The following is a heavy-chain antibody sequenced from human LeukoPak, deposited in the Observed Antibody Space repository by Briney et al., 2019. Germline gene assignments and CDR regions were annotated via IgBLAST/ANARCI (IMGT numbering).Heavy chain of an antibody. CDR2: ISYDGSNK. D-gene: IGHD3-10*01. J-gene: IGHJ4*02. CDR1: GFTFDDYA. Sequence: GGSLRLSCGASGFTFDDYAMHWVRQAPGKGLEWVAVISYDGSNKYYADSVKGRFTISRDNSKNTLYLQMNSLRAEDTAVYYCAKPPRVRGVPFDYWGQGTLVTVSS. V-gene: IGHV3-30*18. CDR3: AKPPRVRGVPFDY.